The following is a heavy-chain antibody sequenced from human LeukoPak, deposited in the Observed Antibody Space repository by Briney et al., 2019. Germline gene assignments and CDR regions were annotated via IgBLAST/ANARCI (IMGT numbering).Heavy chain of an antibody. CDR2: ISGSGGST. D-gene: IGHD3-16*01. CDR3: ARVRGSPAAFDI. CDR1: GFTFSSYA. V-gene: IGHV3-23*01. J-gene: IGHJ3*02. Sequence: PGGSLRLSCAASGFTFSSYAMSWVRQAPGKGLEWVSAISGSGGSTYYADSVKGRFTISRDNAKNTLYLQMNSLRAEDTAVYYCARVRGSPAAFDIWGQGTMVTVSS.